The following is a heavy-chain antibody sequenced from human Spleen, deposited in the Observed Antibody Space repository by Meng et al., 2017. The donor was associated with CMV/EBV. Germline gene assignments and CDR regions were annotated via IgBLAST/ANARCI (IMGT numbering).Heavy chain of an antibody. CDR1: GYSISSGYY. CDR3: ARESSPPYYYYGMDV. D-gene: IGHD1-26*01. V-gene: IGHV4-38-2*02. J-gene: IGHJ6*02. CDR2: IYHSGST. Sequence: GSLRLSCTVSGYSISSGYYWGWIRQPPGKGLEWIGSIYHSGSTYYNPSLKSRVTISVDTSKNQFSLKLSSVTAADTAVYYCARESSPPYYYYGMDVWGQGTTVTVSS.